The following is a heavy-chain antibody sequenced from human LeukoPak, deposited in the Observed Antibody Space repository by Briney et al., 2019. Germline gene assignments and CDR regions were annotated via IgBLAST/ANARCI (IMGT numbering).Heavy chain of an antibody. Sequence: SETLSLTCTVSGGSISSYYWSWIRQPPGKGLEWIGFIYYSGSTNYNPSLKSRVTISVDTSKNQFSLKLTSVTAADMAVYYCARHTGVQLWNPNWFDPWGQGTLVTVSS. J-gene: IGHJ5*02. V-gene: IGHV4-59*08. CDR3: ARHTGVQLWNPNWFDP. D-gene: IGHD5-18*01. CDR1: GGSISSYY. CDR2: IYYSGST.